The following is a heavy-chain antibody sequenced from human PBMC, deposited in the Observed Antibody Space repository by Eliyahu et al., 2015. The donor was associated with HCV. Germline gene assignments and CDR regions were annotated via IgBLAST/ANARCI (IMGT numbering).Heavy chain of an antibody. D-gene: IGHD3-16*01. J-gene: IGHJ6*04. CDR3: AREQGGALQGHYYYGMDV. V-gene: IGHV3-21*01. CDR1: GFTFSGYT. CDR2: ISSRSSNI. Sequence: RLSCAASGFTFSGYTMNWVRQAPGKGLEWVSSISSRSSNINYADSVKGRFTISRDNAKNSLFLQMNSLRAEDTAVYYCAREQGGALQGHYYYGMDVWGKGTTVTVSS.